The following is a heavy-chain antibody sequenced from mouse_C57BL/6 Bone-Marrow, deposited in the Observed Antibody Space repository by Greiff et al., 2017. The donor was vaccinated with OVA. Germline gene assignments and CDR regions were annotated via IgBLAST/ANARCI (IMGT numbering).Heavy chain of an antibody. CDR1: GFTFSDYY. J-gene: IGHJ1*03. V-gene: IGHV5-16*01. CDR2: INYDGSST. Sequence: DVKLVESEGGLVQPGSSMKLSCTASGFTFSDYYMAWVRQVPEKGLEWVANINYDGSSTYYLDSLKSRFIISRDNAKNILYLQMSSLKSEDTATYYCARDRGDLWYFDVWGTGTTVTVSS. D-gene: IGHD3-1*01. CDR3: ARDRGDLWYFDV.